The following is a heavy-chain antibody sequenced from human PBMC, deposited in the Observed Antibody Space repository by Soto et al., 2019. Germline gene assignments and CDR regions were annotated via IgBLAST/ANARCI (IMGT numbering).Heavy chain of an antibody. J-gene: IGHJ5*02. D-gene: IGHD2-2*02. CDR1: DDSISTTTYY. V-gene: IGHV4-39*01. CDR3: ARHRYLRPWDNYFDP. Sequence: PSETLSLTCTVSDDSISTTTYYWGWVRRPPGKGLEWIGSIYSTGNTYYNPSLKSRITISVNTSKRQFSLGLSSVTAADTAVYYCARHRYLRPWDNYFDPWGQGTQVTVSS. CDR2: IYSTGNT.